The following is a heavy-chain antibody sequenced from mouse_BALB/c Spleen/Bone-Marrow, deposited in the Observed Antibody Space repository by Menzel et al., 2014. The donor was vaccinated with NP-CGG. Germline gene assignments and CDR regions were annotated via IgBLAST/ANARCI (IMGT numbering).Heavy chain of an antibody. Sequence: EVQGVESGGGLVQPGGSRKLSCAASGFTFSSFGMHWVRQAPEKGLEWVAYISNGSRTIYYADTVKGRFTISRDNPKNTLFLQMTSLRSEDTAMYYCARKGAMITHYYAMDYWGQGTSVTVSS. CDR1: GFTFSSFG. CDR3: ARKGAMITHYYAMDY. J-gene: IGHJ4*01. D-gene: IGHD2-4*01. V-gene: IGHV5-17*02. CDR2: ISNGSRTI.